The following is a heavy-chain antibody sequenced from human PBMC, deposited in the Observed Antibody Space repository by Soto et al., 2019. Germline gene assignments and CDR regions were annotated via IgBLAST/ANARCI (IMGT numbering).Heavy chain of an antibody. V-gene: IGHV3-7*01. Sequence: EMQLVESGGDLVQPGGSLRLSCAASGFTFSSDWMSWVRRAPGKGLEWVATINQDGSERFYVDSVKGRFTISRDNAKNSLYLQMNSLRAEDTAVYYCARGPFWGQGTLVTVSS. CDR1: GFTFSSDW. CDR3: ARGPF. J-gene: IGHJ4*02. CDR2: INQDGSER.